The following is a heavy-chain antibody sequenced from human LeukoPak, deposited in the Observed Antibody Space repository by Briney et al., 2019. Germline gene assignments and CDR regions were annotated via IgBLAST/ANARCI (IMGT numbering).Heavy chain of an antibody. CDR1: GFTLSSYS. V-gene: IGHV3-21*01. CDR3: ARDGDRDIVVVPAVSH. D-gene: IGHD2-2*01. CDR2: ITSSSGYI. J-gene: IGHJ1*01. Sequence: GGSLRLSCAASGFTLSSYSMNWVRQAPGKGLEWVSSITSSSGYIYYSDSVKGRFTISRDNAKNSLYLQMNSLRDEDTAVYYCARDGDRDIVVVPAVSHWGQGTLVTVSS.